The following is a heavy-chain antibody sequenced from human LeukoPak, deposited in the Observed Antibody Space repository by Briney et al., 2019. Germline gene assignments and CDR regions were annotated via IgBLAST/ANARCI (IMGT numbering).Heavy chain of an antibody. CDR2: IRYDGSIT. D-gene: IGHD6-13*01. J-gene: IGHJ6*02. V-gene: IGHV3-74*01. CDR3: VRGSRSWNGVDV. Sequence: GGSLRLSCAASGFTFSDYWMHWVRQTPGKGLVWVSRIRYDGSITDYADSVRGRFTISRDNAKNTLNLQMNSLRAEDTAVYYCVRGSRSWNGVDVWGQGTTVTVSS. CDR1: GFTFSDYW.